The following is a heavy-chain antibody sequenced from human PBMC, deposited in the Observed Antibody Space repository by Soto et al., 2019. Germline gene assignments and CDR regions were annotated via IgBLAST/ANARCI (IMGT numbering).Heavy chain of an antibody. D-gene: IGHD4-17*01. CDR1: GFSLTTSGVG. Sequence: QITLKESGPTLVKPTQTLTLTCTFSGFSLTTSGVGVGWIRQPPGKALEWLALIYWDDDKPYGPSLKSRLTITTATSKTQRVLTMTNMDPADTATSFCAHRTNTVTWWFDPWGQGTLVTVSS. V-gene: IGHV2-5*05. J-gene: IGHJ5*02. CDR2: IYWDDDK. CDR3: AHRTNTVTWWFDP.